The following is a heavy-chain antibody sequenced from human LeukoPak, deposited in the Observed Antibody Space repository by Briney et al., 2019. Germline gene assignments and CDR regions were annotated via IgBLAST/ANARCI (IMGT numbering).Heavy chain of an antibody. J-gene: IGHJ4*02. CDR2: ISGSGGGA. CDR3: ALYYYGSGSYFPHYFDY. V-gene: IGHV3-23*01. CDR1: GFTFNNYA. Sequence: GGSLRLSCAASGFTFNNYAMTWVRQAPGKGLEWVSAISGSGGGAYYADSVKGRFTVSRDNSKNTLYLQMNTLRAEDTAVYYCALYYYGSGSYFPHYFDYWGQGTLVTVSS. D-gene: IGHD3-10*01.